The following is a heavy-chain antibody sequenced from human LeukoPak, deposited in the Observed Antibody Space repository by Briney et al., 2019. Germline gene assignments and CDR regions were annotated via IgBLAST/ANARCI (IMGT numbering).Heavy chain of an antibody. Sequence: GGSLRLSCAASGFTFSSYGMHWVRQAPGKGLEWVAVIWYDGSNKYYADSVKGRFTISRDNSKNTLYLQMNSLRAEDTAVYHCAKGGHRSPFDYWGQGTLVTVSS. CDR1: GFTFSSYG. J-gene: IGHJ4*02. V-gene: IGHV3-33*06. CDR3: AKGGHRSPFDY. D-gene: IGHD5-12*01. CDR2: IWYDGSNK.